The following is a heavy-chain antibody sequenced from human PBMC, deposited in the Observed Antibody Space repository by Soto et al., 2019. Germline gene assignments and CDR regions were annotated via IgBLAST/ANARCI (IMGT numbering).Heavy chain of an antibody. V-gene: IGHV5-10-1*01. Sequence: PGESLKISCKGSGYSFTSYWISRVRQMPGKGVEWMVRIDPSDSYTNYSPSCQGHVTISADKSISTAYLQWSSLKASDTAMYYCAGSGDGGNSVRLFDYWGQGTLVTVSS. CDR3: AGSGDGGNSVRLFDY. D-gene: IGHD2-21*02. J-gene: IGHJ4*02. CDR2: IDPSDSYT. CDR1: GYSFTSYW.